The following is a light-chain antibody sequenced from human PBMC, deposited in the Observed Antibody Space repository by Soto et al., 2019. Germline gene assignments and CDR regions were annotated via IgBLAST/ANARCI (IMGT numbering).Light chain of an antibody. CDR3: QPYYTTPWT. Sequence: DIVMTQSPDSLAVSLGERATINCKSSQSVLYRSNNKNYLAWYQQKPGQPPKLLIYWASTRESGVPDRFSGSGSGTDFPLPISSLQAEDVAVYYCQPYYTTPWTFGQGTKVEIK. CDR2: WAS. J-gene: IGKJ1*01. CDR1: QSVLYRSNNKNY. V-gene: IGKV4-1*01.